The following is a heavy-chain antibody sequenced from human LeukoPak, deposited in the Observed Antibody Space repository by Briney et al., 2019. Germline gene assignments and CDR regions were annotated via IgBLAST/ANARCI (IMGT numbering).Heavy chain of an antibody. CDR1: AGSISSSSYY. CDR3: AREGVAAAGTLYYFDY. J-gene: IGHJ4*02. Sequence: SETLSLTCTVSAGSISSSSYYWGWIRQPPGKGLEWIGSIYHSGSTYYKPSLKSRVTMSVDTSKNQFSLKLSSVTAADTAVYYCAREGVAAAGTLYYFDYWGQGTLVTVSS. V-gene: IGHV4-39*02. D-gene: IGHD6-13*01. CDR2: IYHSGST.